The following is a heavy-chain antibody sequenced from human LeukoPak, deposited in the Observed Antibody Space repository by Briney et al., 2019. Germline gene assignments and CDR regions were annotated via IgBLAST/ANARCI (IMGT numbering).Heavy chain of an antibody. V-gene: IGHV4-34*01. J-gene: IGHJ4*02. CDR3: ARGQLRYFDWLLYPQPFDY. D-gene: IGHD3-9*01. CDR2: INHRGST. Sequence: SETLSLTCAVYGGSFSGYYWSWIRQPPGKGLEWIGEINHRGSTNYNPSLKSRVTISVDTSKNQFSLKLSSVTAADTAVYYCARGQLRYFDWLLYPQPFDYWGQGTLVTVSS. CDR1: GGSFSGYY.